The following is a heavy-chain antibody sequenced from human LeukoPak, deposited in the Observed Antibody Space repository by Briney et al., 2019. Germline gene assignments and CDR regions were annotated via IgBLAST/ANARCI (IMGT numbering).Heavy chain of an antibody. CDR1: GYSLTKLS. D-gene: IGHD5-24*01. V-gene: IGHV1-24*01. CDR3: ARDNSVRDEAWWFNP. Sequence: ASVKVSCKVSGYSLTKLSMHWVRQAPGKGLEWMGGFDPEDGETIYAQKFQGRVTLTRDMSTSTDYLELSSLRSEDTAVYYCARDNSVRDEAWWFNPWGQGTLVTVSS. CDR2: FDPEDGET. J-gene: IGHJ5*02.